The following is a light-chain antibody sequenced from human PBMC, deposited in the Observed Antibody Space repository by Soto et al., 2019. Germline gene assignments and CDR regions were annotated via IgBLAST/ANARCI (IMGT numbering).Light chain of an antibody. CDR2: GAS. CDR3: QLLNNYPRALT. Sequence: DIQLTQSPSFLSASVGDRVTITCRASQGISNNLAWYQHNPGKPPKLLIYGASTLQSGVPSRFSGSGSGTEFTLTISSLQPEDFATYYCQLLNNYPRALTFGGGTKVEIK. J-gene: IGKJ4*01. V-gene: IGKV1-9*01. CDR1: QGISNN.